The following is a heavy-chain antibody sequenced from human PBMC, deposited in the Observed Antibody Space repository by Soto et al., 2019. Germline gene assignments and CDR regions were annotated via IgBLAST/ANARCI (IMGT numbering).Heavy chain of an antibody. V-gene: IGHV3-21*01. Sequence: GGSLRLSCAASGFTFSSYSMNWVRQAPGKGLEWVSSISSSSSYIYYADSVKGRFTISRDNANNSLYLQMNSLRAEDTAVYYCARDLGIAAAEDYYYYYGMDVWGQGTTVSVSS. CDR3: ARDLGIAAAEDYYYYYGMDV. CDR1: GFTFSSYS. J-gene: IGHJ6*02. D-gene: IGHD6-13*01. CDR2: ISSSSSYI.